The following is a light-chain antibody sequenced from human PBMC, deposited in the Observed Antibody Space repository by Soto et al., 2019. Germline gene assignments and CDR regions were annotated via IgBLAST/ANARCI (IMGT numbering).Light chain of an antibody. CDR3: QQNYTLSPLT. J-gene: IGKJ4*01. CDR2: AAS. CDR1: QSISNY. Sequence: DIQMTQSPSSLSASVGDRVIITCRTSQSISNYLNWYQHKPGKAPKVLIYAASNLQSGVPSRFSGSGSGTVFTLTISSLQPEDFATYFCQQNYTLSPLTFGGGTKVDIK. V-gene: IGKV1-39*01.